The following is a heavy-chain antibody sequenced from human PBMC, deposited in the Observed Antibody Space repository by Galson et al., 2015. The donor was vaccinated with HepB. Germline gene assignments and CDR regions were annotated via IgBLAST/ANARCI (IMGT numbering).Heavy chain of an antibody. CDR2: ISYDGSNK. CDR3: AKEKIGGNSAVAFDI. CDR1: GFTFSSYA. V-gene: IGHV3-30-3*01. Sequence: SLRLSCAASGFTFSSYAMHWVRQAPGKGLEWVAVISYDGSNKYYADSVKGRFTISRDNSKNTLYLQMNSLRAEDTAVYYCAKEKIGGNSAVAFDIWGQGTMVTVSS. D-gene: IGHD4-23*01. J-gene: IGHJ3*02.